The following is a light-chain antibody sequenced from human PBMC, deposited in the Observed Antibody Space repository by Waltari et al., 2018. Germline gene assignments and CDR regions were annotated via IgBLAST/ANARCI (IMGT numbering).Light chain of an antibody. Sequence: ETVLTQSPVPLSLSPGERAPLSCRASQTVNTYLAWYQQKPGQAPRLLIYDTSNRATGIPARFSGSGSGTDFTLTISSLEPEDFAVYYCQQRNSWPLTFGGGTKVEIK. V-gene: IGKV3-11*01. J-gene: IGKJ4*01. CDR2: DTS. CDR1: QTVNTY. CDR3: QQRNSWPLT.